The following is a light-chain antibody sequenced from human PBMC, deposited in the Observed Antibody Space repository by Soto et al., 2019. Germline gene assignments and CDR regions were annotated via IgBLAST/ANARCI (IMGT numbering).Light chain of an antibody. V-gene: IGKV3-15*01. CDR2: GAS. CDR1: QSVSSN. CDR3: QQYNNWPVT. Sequence: DIVMTQSPATLSVSPGERATLSCRASQSVSSNLAWYQQKPGQAPRLLIYGASTRATGIPARFSGSGSGTEFTLTISSLQSEDFAVYYCQQYNNWPVTFGGGTKVDIK. J-gene: IGKJ4*01.